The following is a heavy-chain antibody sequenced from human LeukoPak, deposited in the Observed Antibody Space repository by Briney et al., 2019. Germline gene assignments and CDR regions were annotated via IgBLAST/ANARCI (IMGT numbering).Heavy chain of an antibody. Sequence: GGSLRLSCAASGFTFSSYGMHWVRQAPGKGLEWVAVIWYDGSNKYYADSVKGRFTISRDNSKNTLYLQMNSLRAEDTAVYYCAKGPILRFLEWFLDYWSQGTLVTVSS. CDR1: GFTFSSYG. D-gene: IGHD3-3*01. V-gene: IGHV3-33*06. CDR2: IWYDGSNK. J-gene: IGHJ4*02. CDR3: AKGPILRFLEWFLDY.